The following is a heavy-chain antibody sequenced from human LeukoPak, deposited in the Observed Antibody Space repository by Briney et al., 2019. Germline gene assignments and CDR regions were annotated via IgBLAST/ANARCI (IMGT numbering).Heavy chain of an antibody. Sequence: SVKVSCKASGGTFSSYAISWVRQAPGQGLEWMGGIIPIFGTANYAQKFQGRVTITADKSTSTAYMELSSLRSEDTAVYYCASVGDYGDYDYYYSGMDAWGKGTTVTVSS. CDR2: IIPIFGTA. CDR1: GGTFSSYA. D-gene: IGHD4-17*01. J-gene: IGHJ6*04. CDR3: ASVGDYGDYDYYYSGMDA. V-gene: IGHV1-69*06.